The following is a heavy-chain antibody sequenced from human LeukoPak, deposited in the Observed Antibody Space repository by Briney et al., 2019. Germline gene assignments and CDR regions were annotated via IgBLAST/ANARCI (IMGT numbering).Heavy chain of an antibody. V-gene: IGHV1-2*02. D-gene: IGHD3-3*01. CDR2: INPNSGGT. Sequence: ASXKVSCKASGYTFTGYYMHWVRQAPGQGREWMGWINPNSGGTNYAKKVQGRGTMTRDTDIRTAYMEMSRLRSDDTAVYYCARQRSITIFGVVRDAFDIWGQGTMVTVSS. J-gene: IGHJ3*02. CDR1: GYTFTGYY. CDR3: ARQRSITIFGVVRDAFDI.